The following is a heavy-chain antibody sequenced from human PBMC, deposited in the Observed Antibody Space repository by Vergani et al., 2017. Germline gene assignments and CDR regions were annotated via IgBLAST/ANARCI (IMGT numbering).Heavy chain of an antibody. Sequence: QVQLVQSGAEVKKPGSSVKVSCKASGGTFSSYAISWVRQAPGQGLGWMGGIIPIFGTANYAQKFKGRVTISADKCTSTAYMELSSLRSEDTAVYYCARSWRTGDRLDYWGQGTLVTVSS. CDR3: ARSWRTGDRLDY. J-gene: IGHJ4*02. CDR2: IIPIFGTA. V-gene: IGHV1-69*06. D-gene: IGHD7-27*01. CDR1: GGTFSSYA.